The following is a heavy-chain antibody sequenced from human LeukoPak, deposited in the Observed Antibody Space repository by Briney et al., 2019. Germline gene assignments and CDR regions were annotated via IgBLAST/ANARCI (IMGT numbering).Heavy chain of an antibody. CDR1: GGSISSYY. D-gene: IGHD2-2*01. V-gene: IGHV4-59*01. J-gene: IGHJ6*02. Sequence: SGTLSLTCTVSGGSISSYYWHWIRQPPGKGLEWIGYIYYSGSTNYNPSLKSRVTISVDTSKNQFSLKLSSVTAADTAVYYCARAPAGRGYYYYYGMDVWGQGTTVTVSS. CDR3: ARAPAGRGYYYYYGMDV. CDR2: IYYSGST.